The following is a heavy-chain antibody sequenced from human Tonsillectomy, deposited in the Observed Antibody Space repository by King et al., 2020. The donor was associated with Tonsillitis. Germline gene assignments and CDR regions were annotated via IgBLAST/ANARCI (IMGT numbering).Heavy chain of an antibody. Sequence: VQLVESGAEVKKPGSSVKVSCKASGGTFSSYAISWVRQAPGQGLEWRGGSIPIFGKANYAQKFQGRVTITADESTSTAYMELSSLRSEDTAVYYCVNWVRGVNQGPWGQGTLVTVSS. CDR3: VNWVRGVNQGP. CDR2: SIPIFGKA. J-gene: IGHJ5*02. D-gene: IGHD3-10*01. CDR1: GGTFSSYA. V-gene: IGHV1-69*01.